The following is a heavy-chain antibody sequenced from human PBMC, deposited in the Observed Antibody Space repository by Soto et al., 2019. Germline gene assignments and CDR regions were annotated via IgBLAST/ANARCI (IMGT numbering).Heavy chain of an antibody. CDR1: GFSLNTRGVG. J-gene: IGHJ5*02. CDR2: IYWDDDT. CDR3: AQSIRGLDWFDP. V-gene: IGHV2-5*02. Sequence: QITLKESGPTLVKPTQTLTLTCTFSGFSLNTRGVGVGWIRQPPGKALEWLALIYWDDDTRNSPSLNSRLTITKDTPKNQVVLTMTNVDPVDTATYYCAQSIRGLDWFDPWGQGTLVTVAS. D-gene: IGHD5-12*01.